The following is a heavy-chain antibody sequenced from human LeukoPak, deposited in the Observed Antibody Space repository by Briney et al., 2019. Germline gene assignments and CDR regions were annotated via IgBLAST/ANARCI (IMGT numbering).Heavy chain of an antibody. V-gene: IGHV3-48*03. D-gene: IGHD3-9*01. Sequence: GGSLRLSCAASGFTFSGSEMHWVRQAPGKGLEWVAYISPTGKTTNYADSVQGRFTVSRDNDKNLIFLQMSSLRAGDAAIYYCARGVVSGYNVLTGYFRAFDYWGQGALATVSS. J-gene: IGHJ4*02. CDR1: GFTFSGSE. CDR3: ARGVVSGYNVLTGYFRAFDY. CDR2: ISPTGKTT.